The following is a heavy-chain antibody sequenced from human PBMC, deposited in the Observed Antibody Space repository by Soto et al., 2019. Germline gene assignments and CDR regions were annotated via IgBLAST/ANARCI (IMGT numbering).Heavy chain of an antibody. D-gene: IGHD3-22*01. V-gene: IGHV3-7*02. Sequence: QPAGSLKLSCAASRFTLSSYWMNWVRQAPGKGLEWVAIIKQDGTEKFYVDSVRGRFTISRDNAKNSLYLQMNSLRAEDTAVYYCATSMNFDHWGQGTLVTVSS. J-gene: IGHJ4*02. CDR3: ATSMNFDH. CDR2: IKQDGTEK. CDR1: RFTLSSYW.